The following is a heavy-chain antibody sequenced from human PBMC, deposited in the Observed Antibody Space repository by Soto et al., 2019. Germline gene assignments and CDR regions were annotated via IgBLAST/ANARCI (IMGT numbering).Heavy chain of an antibody. CDR3: ARGCTLIRGAPQVDWFDP. J-gene: IGHJ5*02. CDR2: IIPLFRLA. CDR1: GDTFSNFS. D-gene: IGHD3-10*01. V-gene: IGHV1-69*17. Sequence: QVQLVQSGAEVKRPGSSVKVSCRASGDTFSNFSVNWVRQAPGQGLEWMGGIIPLFRLADYAQKFQGRLTITADHSMSTTFMELNSLTSEDTAFYDCARGCTLIRGAPQVDWFDPWGQGTLVIVSS.